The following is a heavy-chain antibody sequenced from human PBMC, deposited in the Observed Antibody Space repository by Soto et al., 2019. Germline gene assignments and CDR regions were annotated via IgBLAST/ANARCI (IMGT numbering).Heavy chain of an antibody. J-gene: IGHJ3*02. CDR3: AAPSGEMATIDAFDI. V-gene: IGHV1-58*02. CDR2: IVVGSGNT. Sequence: QMQLVQSGPEVKKPGTSVKVSCKASGFTFTSSAMQWVRQARGQRLEWVGWIVVGSGNTNYAQKFQERVTITRDMSTSTAYMELSSLRSEDTAVYYCAAPSGEMATIDAFDIWGQGTMVTVSS. D-gene: IGHD3-16*01. CDR1: GFTFTSSA.